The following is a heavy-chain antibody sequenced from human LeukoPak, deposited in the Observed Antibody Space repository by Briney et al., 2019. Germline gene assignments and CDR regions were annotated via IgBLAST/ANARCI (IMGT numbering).Heavy chain of an antibody. J-gene: IGHJ4*02. CDR3: ARGNLNYYDSSGYYYGY. V-gene: IGHV4-38-2*02. CDR1: GYSISSGYY. D-gene: IGHD3-22*01. Sequence: KPSETLSLTCTVSGYSISSGYYWGWIRQPPGKGLEWIGSIYHSGSTYYNPSLKSRVTISVDTSKNQFSLKLSSVTAADTAVYYCARGNLNYYDSSGYYYGYWGQGTLVTVSS. CDR2: IYHSGST.